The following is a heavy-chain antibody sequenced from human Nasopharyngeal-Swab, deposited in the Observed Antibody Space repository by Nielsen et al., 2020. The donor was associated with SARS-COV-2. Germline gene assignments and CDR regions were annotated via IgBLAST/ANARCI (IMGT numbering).Heavy chain of an antibody. Sequence: GESLKISCAASGFTFSSYSMNWVRQAPGKGLEWVSYISSSSSTIYYADSVKGRFTISRDNAKNSLYLQMNSLRAEDTAVYYCARVPSIAVAGTLLHYYYYYMDVWGKGTTVTVSS. CDR3: ARVPSIAVAGTLLHYYYYYMDV. V-gene: IGHV3-48*01. CDR2: ISSSSSTI. CDR1: GFTFSSYS. J-gene: IGHJ6*03. D-gene: IGHD6-19*01.